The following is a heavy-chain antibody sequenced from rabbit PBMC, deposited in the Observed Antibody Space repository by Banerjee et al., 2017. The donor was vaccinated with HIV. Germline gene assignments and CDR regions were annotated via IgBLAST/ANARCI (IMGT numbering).Heavy chain of an antibody. CDR1: GFSFSNKFV. J-gene: IGHJ4*01. D-gene: IGHD2-1*01. V-gene: IGHV1S47*01. CDR3: ARACYDNYGDSHNL. Sequence: QEQLVEAGGGLVKPEGSLTLTCTASGFSFSNKFVMWWVRQAPGKGLEWIGIIYTGDGSTYYSSWVNGRFTISSDNAQNTVDLQMNSLTAADTATYFCARACYDNYGDSHNLWGQGTLVTVS. CDR2: IYTGDGST.